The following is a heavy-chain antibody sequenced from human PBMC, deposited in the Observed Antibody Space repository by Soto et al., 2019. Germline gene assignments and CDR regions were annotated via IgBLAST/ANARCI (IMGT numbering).Heavy chain of an antibody. J-gene: IGHJ4*02. CDR2: IYYSGST. CDR3: ARGSPYSSSWGPYFDY. Sequence: SETLSLTCTVSGGSISSYYWSWIRQPPGKGLEWIGYIYYSGSTNYNPSLKSRVTISVDTSKNQFSLKLSSVTAADTAVYYCARGSPYSSSWGPYFDYWGQGPLVTVSS. V-gene: IGHV4-59*01. D-gene: IGHD6-13*01. CDR1: GGSISSYY.